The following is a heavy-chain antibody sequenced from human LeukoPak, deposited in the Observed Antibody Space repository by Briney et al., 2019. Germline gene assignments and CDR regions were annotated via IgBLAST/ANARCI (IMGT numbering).Heavy chain of an antibody. J-gene: IGHJ5*02. CDR3: ARDPGP. CDR2: IYHSGST. Sequence: SETLSLTCAVYGGSFSGYYWSWIRQPPGKGLEWIGSIYHSGSTYYNPSLKSRVTISVDTSKNQFSLKLSSVTAADTAVYYCARDPGPWGQGTLVTVSS. CDR1: GGSFSGYY. V-gene: IGHV4-34*01.